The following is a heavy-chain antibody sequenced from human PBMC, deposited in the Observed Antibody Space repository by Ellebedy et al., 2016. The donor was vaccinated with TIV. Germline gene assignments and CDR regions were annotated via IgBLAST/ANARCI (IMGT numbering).Heavy chain of an antibody. CDR2: INAGIGNT. V-gene: IGHV1-3*01. CDR3: ARRFDIVTGSYPRGYYGLDI. CDR1: GYIFTTYA. Sequence: AASVKVSCKASGYIFTTYAIHWVRQAPGQRPEWMGWINAGIGNTKYSEKFQGRVTITTDTSASTAYMELSSLRSEDTAVYYCARRFDIVTGSYPRGYYGLDIWGQGTTVTVSS. D-gene: IGHD3-9*01. J-gene: IGHJ6*02.